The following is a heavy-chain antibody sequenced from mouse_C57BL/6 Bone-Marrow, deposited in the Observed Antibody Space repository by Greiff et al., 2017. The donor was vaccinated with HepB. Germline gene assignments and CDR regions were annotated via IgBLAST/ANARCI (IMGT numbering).Heavy chain of an antibody. V-gene: IGHV3-6*01. CDR3: ARDSTTVDAMDY. CDR2: ISYDGSN. Sequence: EVKLMESGPGLVKPSQSLSLTCSVTGYSITSGYYWNWIRQFPGNKLEWMGYISYDGSNNYNPSLKNRISITRDTSKNQFFLKLNSVTTEDTATYYCARDSTTVDAMDYWGQGTSVTVSS. J-gene: IGHJ4*01. D-gene: IGHD1-1*01. CDR1: GYSITSGYY.